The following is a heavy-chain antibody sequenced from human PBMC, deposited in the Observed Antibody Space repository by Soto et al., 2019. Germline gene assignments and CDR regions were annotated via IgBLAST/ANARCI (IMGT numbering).Heavy chain of an antibody. J-gene: IGHJ6*02. CDR1: GFTFSSYA. D-gene: IGHD4-4*01. Sequence: GGSLRLSCAASGFTFSSYAMSWVRQAPGKGLEWVSAISGSGGSTYYADSVKGRFTISRDNSKNTLYLQMNSLRAEDTAVYYCAKDDSNFYYYYGMDVWGQGTTVTVSS. V-gene: IGHV3-23*01. CDR3: AKDDSNFYYYYGMDV. CDR2: ISGSGGST.